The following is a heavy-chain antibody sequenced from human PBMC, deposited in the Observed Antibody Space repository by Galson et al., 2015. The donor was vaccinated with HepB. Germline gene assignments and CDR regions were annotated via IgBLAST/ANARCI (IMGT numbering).Heavy chain of an antibody. J-gene: IGHJ5*02. Sequence: SLRLSCAASGFTFSSYGMHWVRQAPGKGLEWVAVIWYDGSNKYYADSVKGRFTISRDNSKNTLYLQMNSLRAEDTAVYYCARGPSSSWYGSWFDPWGQGTLVTVSS. V-gene: IGHV3-33*01. CDR3: ARGPSSSWYGSWFDP. CDR2: IWYDGSNK. D-gene: IGHD6-13*01. CDR1: GFTFSSYG.